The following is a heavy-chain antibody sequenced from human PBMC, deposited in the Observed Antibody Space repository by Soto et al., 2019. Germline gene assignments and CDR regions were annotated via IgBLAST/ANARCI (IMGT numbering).Heavy chain of an antibody. CDR1: GFTFTSSA. CDR3: AAEAPGVAASPRPLAP. D-gene: IGHD1-26*01. V-gene: IGHV1-58*01. CDR2: IVVGSGNT. J-gene: IGHJ5*02. Sequence: GASVKVSFKASGFTFTSSAVQWLRQARGQRLEWIGWIVVGSGNTNYAQKFQERVTITRDMSTSTAYMELSSLRSEDTAVYYCAAEAPGVAASPRPLAPWGQGTLVTVSS.